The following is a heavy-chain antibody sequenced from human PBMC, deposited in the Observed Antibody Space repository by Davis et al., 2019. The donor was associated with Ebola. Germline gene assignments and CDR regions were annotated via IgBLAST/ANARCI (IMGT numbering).Heavy chain of an antibody. CDR2: INPYNGTT. D-gene: IGHD5-12*01. Sequence: AASVKVSCKTSAYTFNNYGITWVRQPPGQGLEWMGWINPYNGTTKYAQKLQGRVTMTTDTSTSTAYMELRSLRSDDTAVYYCARTTRGYSGYDQRSYGMDVWGQGTTVTVSS. CDR1: AYTFNNYG. J-gene: IGHJ6*02. V-gene: IGHV1-18*01. CDR3: ARTTRGYSGYDQRSYGMDV.